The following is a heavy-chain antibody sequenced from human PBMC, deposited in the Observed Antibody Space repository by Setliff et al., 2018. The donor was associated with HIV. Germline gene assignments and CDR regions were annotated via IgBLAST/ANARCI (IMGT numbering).Heavy chain of an antibody. CDR1: GYSISSGYY. D-gene: IGHD2-8*01. CDR3: ARASSNCTNGVCYGFDY. J-gene: IGHJ4*02. CDR2: IYTSGST. Sequence: SETLSLTCTVSGYSISSGYYWGWIRQPPGKGLEWIGSIYTSGSTNYNPSLKSRVTISVDTSKNQFSLKLSSVTAADTAVYYCARASSNCTNGVCYGFDYWGQGTLVTVSS. V-gene: IGHV4-38-2*02.